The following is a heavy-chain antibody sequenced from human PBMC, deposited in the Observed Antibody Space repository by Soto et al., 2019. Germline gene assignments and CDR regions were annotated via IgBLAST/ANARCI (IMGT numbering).Heavy chain of an antibody. CDR3: ARGLWTAQADYYYGMDV. D-gene: IGHD3-10*01. V-gene: IGHV3-13*01. CDR1: GFTFSSYD. J-gene: IGHJ6*02. CDR2: IGTAGDT. Sequence: EVQLVESGGGLVQPGGSLRLSCAASGFTFSSYDMHWVRQATGKGLEWVSAIGTAGDTYYPGSVKGRFTISRENAKNSWYLQTNSLRAEDTAVYYCARGLWTAQADYYYGMDVWGQGTTVTVSS.